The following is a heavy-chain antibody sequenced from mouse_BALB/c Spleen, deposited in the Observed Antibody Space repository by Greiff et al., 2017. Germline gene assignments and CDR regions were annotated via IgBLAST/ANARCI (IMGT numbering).Heavy chain of an antibody. CDR2: INPYNDGT. V-gene: IGHV1-14*01. D-gene: IGHD2-3*01. CDR1: GYTFTSYV. J-gene: IGHJ4*01. Sequence: VQLKESGPELVKPGASVKMSCKASGYTFTSYVMHWVKQKPGQGLEWIGYINPYNDGTKYNEKFKGKATLTSDKSSSTAYMELSSLTSEDSAVYYCARGNVYDGYYAGYAMDYWGQGTSVTVSS. CDR3: ARGNVYDGYYAGYAMDY.